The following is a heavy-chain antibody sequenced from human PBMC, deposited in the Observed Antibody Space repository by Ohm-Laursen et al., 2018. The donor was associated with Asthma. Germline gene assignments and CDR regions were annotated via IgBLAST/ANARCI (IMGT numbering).Heavy chain of an antibody. D-gene: IGHD4-17*01. V-gene: IGHV3-53*01. CDR1: GFTFSDYY. CDR2: IYSGGST. CDR3: ARDSYGDYYYYYGMDV. J-gene: IGHJ6*02. Sequence: SLRLSCAASGFTFSDYYMSWVRQAPGKGLEWVSVIYSGGSTYYADSVKGRFTISRDNSKNTLYLQMNSLRAEDTAVYYCARDSYGDYYYYYGMDVWGQGTTVTVSS.